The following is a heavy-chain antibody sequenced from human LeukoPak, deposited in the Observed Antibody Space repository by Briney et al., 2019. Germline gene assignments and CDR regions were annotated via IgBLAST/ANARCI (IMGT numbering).Heavy chain of an antibody. V-gene: IGHV4-38-2*02. CDR3: ARGFLEAVDI. J-gene: IGHJ3*02. Sequence: SETLSLTCTVSGYSISSGYYWGWIRQPPGKGLEWIGSIYHSGSTYDNPSLKSRATISVDMSKNQFSLILNSVTAADTAVYYCARGFLEAVDIWGQGTMVTVSS. CDR2: IYHSGST. CDR1: GYSISSGYY. D-gene: IGHD3-3*01.